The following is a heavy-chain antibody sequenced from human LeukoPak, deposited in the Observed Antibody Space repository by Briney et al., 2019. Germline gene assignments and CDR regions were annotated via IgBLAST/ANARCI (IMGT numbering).Heavy chain of an antibody. D-gene: IGHD2-15*01. Sequence: PSETLSLTCTVSGGSISSYYWSWIRQPPGKGPEWIGYIYYSGSTYYNPSLKSRVTISVDTSKNQFSLKLSSVTAADTAVYYCAEGAAADYWGQGTLVTVSS. CDR3: AEGAAADY. CDR1: GGSISSYY. CDR2: IYYSGST. J-gene: IGHJ4*02. V-gene: IGHV4-59*04.